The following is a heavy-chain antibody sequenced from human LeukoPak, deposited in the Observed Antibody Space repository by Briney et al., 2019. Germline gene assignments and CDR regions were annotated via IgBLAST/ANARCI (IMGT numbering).Heavy chain of an antibody. CDR2: IWYDGSNK. D-gene: IGHD5-18*01. CDR3: ARAPARGYSYGPYYYYSMDV. CDR1: GFTFSSYG. Sequence: GGSLRLSCAASGFTFSSYGMHWVRQAPGKGLEWVAVIWYDGSNKYYADSVKGRFTISRDNSKNTLYLQMNSLRAEDTAVYYCARAPARGYSYGPYYYYSMDVWGQGTMVTVSS. V-gene: IGHV3-33*01. J-gene: IGHJ6*02.